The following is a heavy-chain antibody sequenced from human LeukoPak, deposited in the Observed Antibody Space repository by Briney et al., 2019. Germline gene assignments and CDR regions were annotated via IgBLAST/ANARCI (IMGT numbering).Heavy chain of an antibody. CDR2: VQYDGNNK. CDR1: GFTFSTYG. D-gene: IGHD6-19*01. V-gene: IGHV3-30*02. Sequence: GGSLRLSCATSGFTFSTYGIHWVRQGPGKGLEWVAFVQYDGNNKYYADSVKGRFTISRDSSVNTVFLQMNSLRAEDTALYYCAKDRLAVSGDFDYWGQGTLVIVSS. CDR3: AKDRLAVSGDFDY. J-gene: IGHJ4*02.